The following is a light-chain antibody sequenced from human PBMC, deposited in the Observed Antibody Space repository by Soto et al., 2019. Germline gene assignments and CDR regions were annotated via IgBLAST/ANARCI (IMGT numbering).Light chain of an antibody. CDR2: SAS. Sequence: EIMMTQSPATLSLSPGQRATLSCRASQSVSIKLAWYQHRPGQAPRLLIYSASTRATGIPARFSGSGSGTEFTLTISSLQSEDFAVYYCHQYNHWLTWTFGQGTKVDIK. CDR3: HQYNHWLTWT. J-gene: IGKJ1*01. V-gene: IGKV3-15*01. CDR1: QSVSIK.